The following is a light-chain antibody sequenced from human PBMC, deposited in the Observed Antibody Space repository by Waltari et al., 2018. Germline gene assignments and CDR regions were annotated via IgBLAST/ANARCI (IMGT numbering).Light chain of an antibody. J-gene: IGLJ1*01. CDR3: QAWGSRPGV. CDR1: TLGDKS. CDR2: QNN. V-gene: IGLV3-1*01. Sequence: SSELTQPPSLSVPPGQTASITCSRDTLGDKSVCWYQQKPGQTPVMVIYQNNKRPSGIPERFSGSNSGNTATLTISGTQAMDEADYYCQAWGSRPGVFGAGTKVTVL.